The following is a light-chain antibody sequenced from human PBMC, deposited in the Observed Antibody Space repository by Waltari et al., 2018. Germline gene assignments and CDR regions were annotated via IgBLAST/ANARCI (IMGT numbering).Light chain of an antibody. CDR1: SSDVGGYKY. CDR3: SSHTSASTYV. CDR2: DVS. J-gene: IGLJ1*01. V-gene: IGLV2-14*03. Sequence: QSALTQPASVSGSPGQSITISCAGTSSDVGGYKYVSWYLHHPGKAPQLLSYDVSKRPAGVSDRFSVSKSGNTASLTISGLQPEDEAEYYCSSHTSASTYVVGTGTKVTVL.